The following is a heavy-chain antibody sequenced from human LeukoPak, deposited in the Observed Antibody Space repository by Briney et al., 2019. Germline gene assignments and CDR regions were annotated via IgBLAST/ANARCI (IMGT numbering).Heavy chain of an antibody. CDR1: GYSISSGYY. V-gene: IGHV4-38-2*01. CDR2: IYHSGST. Sequence: SETLSLTCAVSGYSISSGYYWGWIRLPPGEGLEWIGSIYHSGSTYYNPSLKSRVTISVDTSKHLFSLKLSSVTAADTAVYYCARHEVVPAAMEGFDPWGQGTLAAVSS. CDR3: ARHEVVPAAMEGFDP. D-gene: IGHD2-2*01. J-gene: IGHJ5*02.